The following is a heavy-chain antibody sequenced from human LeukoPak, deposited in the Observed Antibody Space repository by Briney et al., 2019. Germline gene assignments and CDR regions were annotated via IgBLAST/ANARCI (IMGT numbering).Heavy chain of an antibody. V-gene: IGHV4-39*01. CDR2: IYYIGTS. CDR1: VDSINTSSYF. CDR3: ARHRSGSYIRYFDF. D-gene: IGHD1-26*01. Sequence: WETLSLTCTVSVDSINTSSYFWGWIRQSTGKGLEWIGNIYYIGTSDYNPSLKSRVTISIDTSKNQFLLNLRSVTAAGTAFYYCARHRSGSYIRYFDFWGQGALVTVSS. J-gene: IGHJ4*02.